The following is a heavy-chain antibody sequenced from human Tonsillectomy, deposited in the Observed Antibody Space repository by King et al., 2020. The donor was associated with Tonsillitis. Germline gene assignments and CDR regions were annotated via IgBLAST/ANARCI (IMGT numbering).Heavy chain of an antibody. J-gene: IGHJ3*02. Sequence: QVQLVESGGGVVQPGRSLRLSCAASGFTFSSYGMHWVRQAPGKGLEWVAVISYDGSNKYYADSVKGRFTISRDNSKNTLYLQMNSLRAEDTAVYYCAKDITGVWRFGELPSARATYDAFDIWGQGTMVTVSS. D-gene: IGHD3-10*01. CDR1: GFTFSSYG. CDR3: AKDITGVWRFGELPSARATYDAFDI. V-gene: IGHV3-30*18. CDR2: ISYDGSNK.